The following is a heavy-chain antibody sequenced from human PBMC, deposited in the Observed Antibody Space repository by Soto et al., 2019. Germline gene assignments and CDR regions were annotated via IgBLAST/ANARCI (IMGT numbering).Heavy chain of an antibody. CDR3: ARGEDVVVPAIYHYYGMDV. J-gene: IGHJ6*02. D-gene: IGHD2-2*01. V-gene: IGHV1-46*01. Sequence: ASVKVSCKASGYTFTSYYMHWVRQAPGQGLEWMGIINPSGGSTSYAQKFQGRVTMTRDTSTSTVYMELSSLRSEDTAVYYCARGEDVVVPAIYHYYGMDVWGQGTTVTVSS. CDR2: INPSGGST. CDR1: GYTFTSYY.